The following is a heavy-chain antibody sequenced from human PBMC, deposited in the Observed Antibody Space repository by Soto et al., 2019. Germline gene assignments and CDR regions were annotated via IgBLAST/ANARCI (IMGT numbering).Heavy chain of an antibody. Sequence: ASVKVSCTASGYTFTSYYMHWVRQAPGQGLEWMGIINPSGGSTSYAQKLQGRVTMTTDTSTSTAYMELRSLRSDDTAVYYCARAPLGGWGRVIGTSWGQGTRVTVSS. V-gene: IGHV1-46*01. CDR1: GYTFTSYY. J-gene: IGHJ5*02. CDR2: INPSGGST. CDR3: ARAPLGGWGRVIGTS. D-gene: IGHD3-16*01.